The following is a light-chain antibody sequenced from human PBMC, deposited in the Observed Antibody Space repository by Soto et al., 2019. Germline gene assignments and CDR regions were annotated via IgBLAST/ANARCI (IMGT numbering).Light chain of an antibody. Sequence: DLQMTQSPSTLSASVGDRVTITCRASQSCRNSLAWYQQKAGKAPTLLIYDASTLQSGVPSRFSGSGSGTEFSLTISSLQPEDFATYYCLCYITCPWTFGQGTKVDIK. CDR3: LCYITCPWT. V-gene: IGKV1-5*01. J-gene: IGKJ1*01. CDR2: DAS. CDR1: QSCRNS.